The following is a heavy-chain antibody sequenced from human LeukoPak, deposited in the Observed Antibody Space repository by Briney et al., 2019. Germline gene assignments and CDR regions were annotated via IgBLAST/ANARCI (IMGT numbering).Heavy chain of an antibody. CDR2: INPNGGGT. J-gene: IGHJ5*02. Sequence: ASVKVSCKASGYTFTGYYIHWVRQAPGQGLEWMGWINPNGGGTNYAQKFQGRVTMTRDTSVNTAYMELSRLRSDDTAVYYCTRNGRGLNWFDPWGQGTLVTVSS. D-gene: IGHD3-10*02. CDR1: GYTFTGYY. V-gene: IGHV1-2*02. CDR3: TRNGRGLNWFDP.